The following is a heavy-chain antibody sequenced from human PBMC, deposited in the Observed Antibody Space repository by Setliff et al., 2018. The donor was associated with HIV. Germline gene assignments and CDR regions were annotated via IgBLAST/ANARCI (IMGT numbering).Heavy chain of an antibody. D-gene: IGHD2-2*01. J-gene: IGHJ3*02. CDR2: INPHSGGT. Sequence: ASVKVSCKASGYTFTGYHMHWVRQAPGQGLEWMGWINPHSGGTKYAQKFQGRVTMTRDMSISAAYMELSRLRSDDTAVYYCARVDCSSTRCYAFDIWGQGTMVTVSS. CDR3: ARVDCSSTRCYAFDI. CDR1: GYTFTGYH. V-gene: IGHV1-2*02.